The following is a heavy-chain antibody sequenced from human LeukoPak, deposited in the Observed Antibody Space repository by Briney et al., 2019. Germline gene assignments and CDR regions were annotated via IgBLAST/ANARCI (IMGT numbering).Heavy chain of an antibody. J-gene: IGHJ5*02. CDR1: GFIFTNYA. CDR3: ARALWMQLPVGS. D-gene: IGHD5-18*01. CDR2: ISNDGSNK. V-gene: IGHV3-30*09. Sequence: GALRLSCAASGFIFTNYAMHWVRQAPGKGLEWVAAISNDGSNKYYVDSVKGRFAISRDNSKYTLYLQMNSLTTEDTALYYCARALWMQLPVGSWGQGTLVTVSS.